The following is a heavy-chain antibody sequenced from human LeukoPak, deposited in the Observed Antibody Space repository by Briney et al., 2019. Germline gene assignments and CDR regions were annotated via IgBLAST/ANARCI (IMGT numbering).Heavy chain of an antibody. Sequence: GGSLRLSCTASGFPFSNHAMIWVRQAPGKGLEWVANIEQDGSEKYYVDSVKGRFTISRDNAKNSLYLQMNSLRAEDTAVYYCARGAHLGYWGQGALVTVSS. CDR3: ARGAHLGY. J-gene: IGHJ4*02. CDR1: GFPFSNHA. CDR2: IEQDGSEK. V-gene: IGHV3-7*01.